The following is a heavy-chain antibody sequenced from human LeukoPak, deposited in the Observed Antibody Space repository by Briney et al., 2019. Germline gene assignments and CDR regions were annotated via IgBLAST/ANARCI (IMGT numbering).Heavy chain of an antibody. CDR2: IYTSGST. V-gene: IGHV4-4*07. CDR3: ARDLAAAGTRGGRGVRHYYYYYYMDV. CDR1: GGSISSYY. J-gene: IGHJ6*03. D-gene: IGHD6-13*01. Sequence: SETLSLTCTVSGGSISSYYWSWIRQPAGKGLEWIGRIYTSGSTNYNPSLKSRVTMSVDTSKNQFSLKLSSVTAADTAAYYCARDLAAAGTRGGRGVRHYYYYYYMDVWGKGTTVTISS.